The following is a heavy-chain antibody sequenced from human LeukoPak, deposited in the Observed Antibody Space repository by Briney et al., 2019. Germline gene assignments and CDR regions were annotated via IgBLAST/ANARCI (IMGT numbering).Heavy chain of an antibody. CDR3: AKMNGYEIDSWFDP. CDR2: IRGSGDNT. Sequence: GGSLRLSCAASGFTFCTYVMSWAPQAPEKGGEWVSDIRGSGDNTYSADCVKGRYTISRDKSRNTLCLQMNNLRHEHTAVSFCAKMNGYEIDSWFDPWGQGTRVTVSS. J-gene: IGHJ5*02. CDR1: GFTFCTYV. V-gene: IGHV3-23*01. D-gene: IGHD2-2*01.